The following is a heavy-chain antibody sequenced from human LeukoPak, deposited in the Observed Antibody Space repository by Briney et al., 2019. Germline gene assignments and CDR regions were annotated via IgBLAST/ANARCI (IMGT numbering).Heavy chain of an antibody. D-gene: IGHD3-22*01. CDR1: GFTSSSYA. J-gene: IGHJ4*02. Sequence: GGSLRLSCAASGFTSSSYAMHWARQAPGKGLEWVAVISYDGSNKYYADSVKGRFTISKDNSKNTLYLQMNSLRAEDTAVYFCARSPDTGGYYNFDYWGQGTLVTVSS. V-gene: IGHV3-30*01. CDR2: ISYDGSNK. CDR3: ARSPDTGGYYNFDY.